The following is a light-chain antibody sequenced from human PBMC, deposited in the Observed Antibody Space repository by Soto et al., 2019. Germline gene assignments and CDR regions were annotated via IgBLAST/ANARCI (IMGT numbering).Light chain of an antibody. CDR1: QSVGSNF. CDR3: QRYGSPPWA. V-gene: IGKV3-20*01. Sequence: IVLTQSPGTLSLSPGERATLSCRASQSVGSNFLAWYQQKRGHAPRILIYAASNRASGIPDRFSGSGAGSDFTITISRLEPEDFAVYYCQRYGSPPWAFGQGTRVEI. J-gene: IGKJ1*01. CDR2: AAS.